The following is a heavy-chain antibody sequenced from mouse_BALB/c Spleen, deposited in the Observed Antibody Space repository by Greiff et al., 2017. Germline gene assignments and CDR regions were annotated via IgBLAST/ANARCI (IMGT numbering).Heavy chain of an antibody. CDR3: ARDYYGSSWYFDV. Sequence: EVQGVESGGGLVQPGGSRKLSCAASGFTFSSFGMHWVRQAPEKGLEWVAYISSGSSTIYYADTVKGRFTISRDNPKNTLFLQMTSLRSEDTAMYYCARDYYGSSWYFDVWGAGTTVTVSS. CDR2: ISSGSSTI. J-gene: IGHJ1*01. D-gene: IGHD1-1*01. CDR1: GFTFSSFG. V-gene: IGHV5-17*02.